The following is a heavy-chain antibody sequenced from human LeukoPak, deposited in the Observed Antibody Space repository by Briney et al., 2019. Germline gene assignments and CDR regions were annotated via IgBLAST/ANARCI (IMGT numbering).Heavy chain of an antibody. Sequence: PGGSLRLSCAASGFTVSSSYMSWVRQAPEKGLEWVSIIYSDDSTYYADSVKGRFTTSRDNSQNTLYLQMNSLRVDDTAVYYCARGPAAAGTRDYWGQGTLVTVSS. CDR2: IYSDDST. V-gene: IGHV3-53*01. CDR3: ARGPAAAGTRDY. CDR1: GFTVSSSY. D-gene: IGHD6-13*01. J-gene: IGHJ4*02.